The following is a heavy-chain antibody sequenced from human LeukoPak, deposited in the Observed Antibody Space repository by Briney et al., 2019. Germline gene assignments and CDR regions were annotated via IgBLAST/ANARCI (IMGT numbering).Heavy chain of an antibody. J-gene: IGHJ4*02. CDR2: IWFDGKNE. CDR1: GFTFSSYG. Sequence: GGSLRLSCAASGFTFSSYGMHWVRQAPGKGLEWVADIWFDGKNEHFADSVKGRFTISRDNSKNTMYLQINSLRAEDTAVYYCARDPYSYGTFDYWGQGTLVTVSS. D-gene: IGHD5-18*01. CDR3: ARDPYSYGTFDY. V-gene: IGHV3-33*01.